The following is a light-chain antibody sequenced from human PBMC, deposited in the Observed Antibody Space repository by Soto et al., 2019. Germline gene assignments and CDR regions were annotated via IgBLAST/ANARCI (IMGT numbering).Light chain of an antibody. CDR2: SDR. CDR3: QVWVGGSNHLVL. Sequence: SYELTQPPSVSVAPGKTARITCGGANIGSKSVHWYQQNPGQAPVLVIYSDRDRPSGIPERFSGSNSGNTATLTISRVEAGDEADYYCQVWVGGSNHLVLFGGGTKLTVL. J-gene: IGLJ2*01. V-gene: IGLV3-21*04. CDR1: NIGSKS.